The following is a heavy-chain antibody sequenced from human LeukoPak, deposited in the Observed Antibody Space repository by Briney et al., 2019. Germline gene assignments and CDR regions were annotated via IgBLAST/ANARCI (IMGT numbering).Heavy chain of an antibody. J-gene: IGHJ5*02. Sequence: ASVKVSCKASGYTFTSYDINWVRQAPGQGREWMGWMNPNSGNTGYAQKFQGRVTMTRNTSISTAYMELSSLRSEDTAVYYCARKIGTYCSGGSCHLNWFDPWGQGTLVTVSS. CDR3: ARKIGTYCSGGSCHLNWFDP. CDR2: MNPNSGNT. D-gene: IGHD2-15*01. V-gene: IGHV1-8*01. CDR1: GYTFTSYD.